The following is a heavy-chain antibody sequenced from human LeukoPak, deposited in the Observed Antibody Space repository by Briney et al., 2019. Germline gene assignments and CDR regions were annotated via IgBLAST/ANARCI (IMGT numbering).Heavy chain of an antibody. Sequence: PGGSLRLSCAASGLTLSAYRIHWGRQAPGKGLGWVSHIETDGTRTRYADSVKGRFTISRDSAKNTLYLQMNSLRAEDTAVYYCARDGGGLPYWGQGTLVTVSS. CDR3: ARDGGGLPY. CDR2: IETDGTRT. V-gene: IGHV3-74*01. CDR1: GLTLSAYR. J-gene: IGHJ4*02. D-gene: IGHD3-16*01.